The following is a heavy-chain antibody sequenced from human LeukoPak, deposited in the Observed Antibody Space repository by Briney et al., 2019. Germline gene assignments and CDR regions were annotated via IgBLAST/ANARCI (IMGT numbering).Heavy chain of an antibody. J-gene: IGHJ3*02. Sequence: PSETLSLTCAVSGGSISSGGYSWSWIRQPPGKGLEWIGYIYHSGSTYYNPSLKSRVTVSVDRSKNQFSLKLSSVTAADTAVYYCARGSVVVVATSAFDIWGQGTMVTVSS. D-gene: IGHD2-15*01. CDR1: GGSISSGGYS. V-gene: IGHV4-30-2*01. CDR2: IYHSGST. CDR3: ARGSVVVVATSAFDI.